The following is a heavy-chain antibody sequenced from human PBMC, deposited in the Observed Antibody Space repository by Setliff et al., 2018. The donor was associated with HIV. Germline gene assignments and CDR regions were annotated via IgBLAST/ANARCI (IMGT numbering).Heavy chain of an antibody. CDR3: ARDQVAFIAAAGTGECAFDI. D-gene: IGHD6-13*01. Sequence: SETLSLTCTVSGGSISSSYYWGWIRQHPGKGLEWIGYIYSSGTTKYNPSLKSRVTILVNTSKNQLSLRLSSVTAADTAVYYCARDQVAFIAAAGTGECAFDIWGQGTMVTVSS. CDR1: GGSISSSYY. CDR2: IYSSGTT. J-gene: IGHJ3*02. V-gene: IGHV4-61*05.